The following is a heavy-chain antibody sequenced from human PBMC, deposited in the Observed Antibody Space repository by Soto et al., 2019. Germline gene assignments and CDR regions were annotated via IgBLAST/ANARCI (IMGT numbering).Heavy chain of an antibody. CDR2: INPSGGST. CDR1: GYTFTSYY. CDR3: ARGWGRFTMIVVPSSALGAFDI. V-gene: IGHV1-46*01. J-gene: IGHJ3*02. D-gene: IGHD3-22*01. Sequence: ASVKVSCKASGYTFTSYYMHWVRQAPGQGLEWMGIINPSGGSTSYAQKFQGRVTMTRDTSTSTVYMELSSLRSEDTAVYYCARGWGRFTMIVVPSSALGAFDIWGQGTMVTVSS.